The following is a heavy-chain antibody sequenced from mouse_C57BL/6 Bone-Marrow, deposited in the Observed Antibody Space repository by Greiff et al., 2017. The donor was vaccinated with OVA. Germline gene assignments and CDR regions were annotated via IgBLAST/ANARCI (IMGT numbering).Heavy chain of an antibody. D-gene: IGHD2-1*01. CDR2: ISYDGSN. V-gene: IGHV3-6*01. J-gene: IGHJ3*01. Sequence: ESGPGLVKPSQSLSLTCSVTGYSITSGYYWNWIRQFPGNKLEWMGYISYDGSNNYNPSLKNRISITRDTSKNQFFLKLNSVTTEDTATYYCARAIYYGNSWFAYWGQGTLVTVSA. CDR1: GYSITSGYY. CDR3: ARAIYYGNSWFAY.